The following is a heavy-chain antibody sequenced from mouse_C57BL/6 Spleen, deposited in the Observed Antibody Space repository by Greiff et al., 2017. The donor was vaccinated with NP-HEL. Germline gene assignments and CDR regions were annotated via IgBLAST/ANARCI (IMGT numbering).Heavy chain of an antibody. J-gene: IGHJ4*01. Sequence: QVQLQQPGAELVKPGASVKLSCKASGYTFTSYWMHWVKQRPGQGLEWIGMIHPNSGSTNYNEKFTSKATLTVDKSSSTAYMQLSSLTSEDTAVYYCARPYYYDAMDYWGQGTSVTVSS. CDR1: GYTFTSYW. CDR3: ARPYYYDAMDY. CDR2: IHPNSGST. D-gene: IGHD1-1*01. V-gene: IGHV1-64*01.